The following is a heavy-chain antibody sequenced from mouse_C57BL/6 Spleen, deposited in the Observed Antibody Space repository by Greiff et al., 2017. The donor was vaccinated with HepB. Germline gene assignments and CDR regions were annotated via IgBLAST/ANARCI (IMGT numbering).Heavy chain of an antibody. J-gene: IGHJ2*01. CDR1: GFTFSDFY. CDR3: ARDAYHGGFDD. D-gene: IGHD5-5*01. CDR2: SRNKANDYTT. Sequence: EVKLMESGGGLVQSGRSLRLSCATSGFTFSDFYMEWVRQAPGKGLEWIAASRNKANDYTTEYSASVKGRFIFSRDTSQSILYLQMNALRAEDTAIYYCARDAYHGGFDDWGQGTTLTVSS. V-gene: IGHV7-1*01.